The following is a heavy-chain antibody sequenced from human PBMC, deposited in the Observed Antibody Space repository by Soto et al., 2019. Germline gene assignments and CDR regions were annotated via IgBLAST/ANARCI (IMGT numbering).Heavy chain of an antibody. V-gene: IGHV4-39*07. Sequence: SETLSLTCAVSGGSISGSYYYWGWLRQSPGKGPEWIGSVFYTGFTSYNPSLESRVSVSVDTSKNQFSLKLSSVTAADTAVYYCARVTYYDYVWGSYTLLLSGPRYFDLWGRGTLVTVSS. CDR1: GGSISGSYYY. J-gene: IGHJ2*01. D-gene: IGHD3-16*01. CDR2: VFYTGFT. CDR3: ARVTYYDYVWGSYTLLLSGPRYFDL.